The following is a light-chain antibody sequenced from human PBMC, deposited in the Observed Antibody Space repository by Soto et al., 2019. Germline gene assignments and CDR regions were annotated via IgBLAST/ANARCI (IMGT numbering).Light chain of an antibody. J-gene: IGKJ1*01. CDR3: QQYNSYSRGT. CDR1: QSISSW. V-gene: IGKV1-5*01. Sequence: DIQMTQSPSTLSASVGDRVTITCRASQSISSWLAWYQQKPGKAPKLLIYDAYSLESGVQSRFSGSGSGTEFPLTISSLQPDDFATYYCQQYNSYSRGTFGQGTKVEIK. CDR2: DAY.